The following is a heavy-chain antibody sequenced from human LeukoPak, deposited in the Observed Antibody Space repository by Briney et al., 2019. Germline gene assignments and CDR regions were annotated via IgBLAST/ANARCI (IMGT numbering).Heavy chain of an antibody. CDR3: AGSTYSSSSVFDY. CDR2: IIPIFGTA. D-gene: IGHD6-6*01. J-gene: IGHJ4*02. V-gene: IGHV1-69*05. Sequence: EASVKVSCKASGGTFSSYAISWVRQAPGQGLEWMGGIIPIFGTANYAQKFQGRVTITTDESTSTAYMELSSLRSEDTAVYYCAGSTYSSSSVFDYWGQGTLVTVSS. CDR1: GGTFSSYA.